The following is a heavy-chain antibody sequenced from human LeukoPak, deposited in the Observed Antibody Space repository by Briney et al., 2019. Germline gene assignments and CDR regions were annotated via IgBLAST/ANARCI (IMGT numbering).Heavy chain of an antibody. J-gene: IGHJ4*02. Sequence: PGGSLRLSCAASGFTFSSYAMSWVRQAPGKGLEWVSAISGSGGSTYYADSVKGRFTISRDNSKNTVYLQMNSLRAEDTAVYYCAKARTVSTDPIDYWGQGTLVTVSS. CDR3: AKARTVSTDPIDY. V-gene: IGHV3-23*01. CDR2: ISGSGGST. D-gene: IGHD4-11*01. CDR1: GFTFSSYA.